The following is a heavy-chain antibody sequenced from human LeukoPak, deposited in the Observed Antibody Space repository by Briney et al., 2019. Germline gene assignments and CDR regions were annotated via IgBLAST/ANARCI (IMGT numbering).Heavy chain of an antibody. CDR3: ARQREVPAPFDY. D-gene: IGHD1-1*01. V-gene: IGHV4-59*08. CDR1: GGSISSYY. Sequence: PSETLSLTCTVSGGSISSYYWSWIRQPPGKELEWIGYIYYSGSTYYNPSLKSRVTISVDTSKNQFSLKLSSVTAADTAVYYCARQREVPAPFDYWGQGTLVTVSS. CDR2: IYYSGST. J-gene: IGHJ4*02.